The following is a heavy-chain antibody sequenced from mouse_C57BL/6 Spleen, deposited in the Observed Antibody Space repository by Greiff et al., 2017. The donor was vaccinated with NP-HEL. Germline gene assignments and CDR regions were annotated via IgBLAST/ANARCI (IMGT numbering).Heavy chain of an antibody. D-gene: IGHD2-1*01. V-gene: IGHV5-4*03. J-gene: IGHJ2*01. CDR1: GFTFSSYA. CDR2: ISDGGSYT. CDR3: ARGTDYGNYETDFDY. Sequence: EVKVEESGGGLVKPGGSLKLSCAASGFTFSSYAMSWVRQTPEKRLEWVATISDGGSYTYYPDNVKGRFTISRDNAKNNLYLQMSHLKSEDTAMYYCARGTDYGNYETDFDYWGQGTTLTVSS.